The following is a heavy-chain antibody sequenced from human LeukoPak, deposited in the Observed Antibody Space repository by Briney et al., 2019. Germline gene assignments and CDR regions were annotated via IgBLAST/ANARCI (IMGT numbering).Heavy chain of an antibody. CDR1: GFTFSSYG. CDR2: MSYDGSNK. CDR3: AKDMPLYERPFDY. V-gene: IGHV3-30*18. Sequence: GGSLRLSCAASGFTFSSYGMHWVRQAPGKGLEWVAFMSYDGSNKYYADSVKGRFTISRDNSKNTLYLPLKSLRAEDRAVYYCAKDMPLYERPFDYWGQGTLVSVS. J-gene: IGHJ4*02. D-gene: IGHD2-2*02.